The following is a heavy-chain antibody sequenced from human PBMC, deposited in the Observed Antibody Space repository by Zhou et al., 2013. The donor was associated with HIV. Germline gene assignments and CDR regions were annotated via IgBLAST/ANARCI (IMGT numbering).Heavy chain of an antibody. Sequence: QVQLVQSGAEVKKPGSSVKVSCKGLCLMASAGCDRPLDKDLSGWEGVIPIYGTPTYAQNFQGRVALTTDESTRTAYMELSSLRSEDTAVYFCAGVRGIARRGHFDSWGQEP. CDR3: AGVRGIARRGHFDS. CDR2: VIPIYGTP. CDR1: CLMA. D-gene: IGHD6-13*01. J-gene: IGHJ4*01. V-gene: IGHV1-69*05.